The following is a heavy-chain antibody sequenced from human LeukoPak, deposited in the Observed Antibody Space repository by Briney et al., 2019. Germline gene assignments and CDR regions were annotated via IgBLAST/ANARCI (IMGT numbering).Heavy chain of an antibody. Sequence: GGSLRLSCAASGFTFSSYAMSWVRQAPGKGLEWVSAISSSSSYIYYADSVKGRFTISRDNAKNSLYLQMNSLRAEDTAVYYCVRYCSSTSCLDMDVWGQGTTVTVSS. CDR1: GFTFSSYA. CDR3: VRYCSSTSCLDMDV. D-gene: IGHD2-2*01. J-gene: IGHJ6*02. V-gene: IGHV3-21*01. CDR2: ISSSSSYI.